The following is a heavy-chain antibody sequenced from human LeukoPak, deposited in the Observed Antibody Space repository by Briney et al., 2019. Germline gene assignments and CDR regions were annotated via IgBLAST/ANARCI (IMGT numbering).Heavy chain of an antibody. Sequence: SETLSLTCSVSGGSVSSYYWSWIRQSPGKGLEWIGYIYHTGSSSYLPSLKSRVTILIDTSKNQFSLRLTSVTAADTAVYYCARDMVRGVNSWFDPWGQGTLVTVSS. D-gene: IGHD3-10*01. CDR3: ARDMVRGVNSWFDP. CDR1: GGSVSSYY. CDR2: IYHTGSS. V-gene: IGHV4-59*02. J-gene: IGHJ5*02.